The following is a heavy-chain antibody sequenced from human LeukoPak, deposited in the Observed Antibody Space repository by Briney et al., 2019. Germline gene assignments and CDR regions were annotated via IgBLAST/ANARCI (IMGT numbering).Heavy chain of an antibody. CDR1: GFTVSNNN. CDR2: ISSGGST. V-gene: IGHV3-66*01. Sequence: PGGSLRLSCAASGFTVSNNNMNWVRQAPGKGLEWVPVISSGGSTYYADSVKGRFTISRDNSKNTLYLQMNSLRAEDTALYYCARDSSSGWFDYWGQGILVTVSS. D-gene: IGHD6-19*01. CDR3: ARDSSSGWFDY. J-gene: IGHJ4*02.